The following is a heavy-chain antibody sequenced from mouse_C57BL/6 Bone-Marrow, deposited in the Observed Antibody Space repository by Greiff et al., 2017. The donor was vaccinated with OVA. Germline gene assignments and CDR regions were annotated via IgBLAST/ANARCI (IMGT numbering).Heavy chain of an antibody. Sequence: QVQLQQPGAELVRPGSSVKLSCKASGYTFTSYWMHWVKQRPIQGLEWIGNIDPSDSETPYNQKFKDKATLTVDKASSTAYMQISSLTSEDSAVYYCARIRLGRYFDVWGTGTTVTVSS. D-gene: IGHD4-1*01. CDR3: ARIRLGRYFDV. CDR2: IDPSDSET. V-gene: IGHV1-52*01. J-gene: IGHJ1*03. CDR1: GYTFTSYW.